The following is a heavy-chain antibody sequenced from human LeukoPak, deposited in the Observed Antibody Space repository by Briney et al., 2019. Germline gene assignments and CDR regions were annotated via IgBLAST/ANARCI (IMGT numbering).Heavy chain of an antibody. CDR1: GGSISSSSYY. V-gene: IGHV4-39*01. D-gene: IGHD3-10*01. J-gene: IGHJ4*02. Sequence: PSETLSLTXTVSGGSISSSSYYWGWIRQPPGKGLAWIGSTYYSGSTYYNPSLKSRVTISVDTPKSQFSLKLSSVTAADTAVYYCARGSNLLRTLDYWGQGTLVTVSS. CDR3: ARGSNLLRTLDY. CDR2: TYYSGST.